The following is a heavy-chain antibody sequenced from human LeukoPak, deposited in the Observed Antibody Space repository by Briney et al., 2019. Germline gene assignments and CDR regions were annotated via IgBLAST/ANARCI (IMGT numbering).Heavy chain of an antibody. Sequence: GRSLRPSCAASGSTFSSCAMSWVRQAPGKGLEWVSGISGTGDSTYYEDSVKGRFTLSRDNSKTTLHLQMDSLRVEDTAVYYCARIGPYGPSIAYWGQGTPVTVSS. J-gene: IGHJ4*02. CDR2: ISGTGDST. V-gene: IGHV3-23*01. CDR1: GSTFSSCA. D-gene: IGHD3-10*01. CDR3: ARIGPYGPSIAY.